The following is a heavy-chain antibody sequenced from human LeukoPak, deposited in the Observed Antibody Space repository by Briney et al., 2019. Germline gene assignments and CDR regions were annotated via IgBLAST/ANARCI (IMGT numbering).Heavy chain of an antibody. CDR1: GGSISNYY. J-gene: IGHJ3*02. Sequence: SETLSLTCTVSGGSISNYYWSWIRQPPGKGLEWIGYIYYSGSTNYNPSLKSRVTISVDTSKNQFSLKLSSVTAADTAEYYCARDPEQQLASYAFDIWGQGTMVTVSS. V-gene: IGHV4-59*12. CDR2: IYYSGST. CDR3: ARDPEQQLASYAFDI. D-gene: IGHD6-13*01.